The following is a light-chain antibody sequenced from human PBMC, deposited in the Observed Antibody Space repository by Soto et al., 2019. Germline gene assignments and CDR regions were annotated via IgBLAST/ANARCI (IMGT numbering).Light chain of an antibody. J-gene: IGKJ1*01. CDR1: QSVGTS. CDR2: DAA. Sequence: DIVLTQSPATLSLSPGDRATLSCRASQSVGTSLAWYKQQPGQAPRLLIHDAAYRASGIPERFSGSGSGTAFSLSISSLEPDDFAVYYCQHRSSGPRSFGRGTKVEV. V-gene: IGKV3-11*01. CDR3: QHRSSGPRS.